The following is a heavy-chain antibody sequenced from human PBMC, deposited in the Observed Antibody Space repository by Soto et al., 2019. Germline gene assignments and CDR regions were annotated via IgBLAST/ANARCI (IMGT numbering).Heavy chain of an antibody. CDR3: ARGPPKRRYFDWLFDYYFDY. Sequence: ASVKVSCKASGYTFTSYDINLVRQATGQGLEWMGWMNPNSGNTGYAQKFQGRVTMTRNTSISTAYMELSSLRSEDTAVYYCARGPPKRRYFDWLFDYYFDYWGQGTLVTVSS. V-gene: IGHV1-8*01. CDR1: GYTFTSYD. CDR2: MNPNSGNT. J-gene: IGHJ4*02. D-gene: IGHD3-9*01.